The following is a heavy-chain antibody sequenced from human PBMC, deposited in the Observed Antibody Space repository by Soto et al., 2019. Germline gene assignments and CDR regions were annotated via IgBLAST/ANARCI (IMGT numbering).Heavy chain of an antibody. V-gene: IGHV2-5*02. D-gene: IGHD6-13*01. J-gene: IGHJ4*02. Sequence: QITLKESGPPLVKPTQTLTLTCTFSGFSLSTSGVGVGWIRQPPGKALEWLALIYWDDDKRYSPSLKSRRTITQAPPNNHLVLTTPTIDPVDTATYYCAHILLQHLAFDYCVQVTLVTLSS. CDR3: AHILLQHLAFDY. CDR2: IYWDDDK. CDR1: GFSLSTSGVG.